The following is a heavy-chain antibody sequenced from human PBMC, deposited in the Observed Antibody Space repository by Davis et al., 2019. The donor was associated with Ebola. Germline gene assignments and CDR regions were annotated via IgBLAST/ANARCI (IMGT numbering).Heavy chain of an antibody. D-gene: IGHD2-15*01. J-gene: IGHJ3*02. CDR1: GYTFTTYY. CDR2: INPSGGRT. Sequence: AASVKVSCKASGYTFTTYYMHWVRQAPGQGLEWMGIINPSGGRTRYAQKFQGRVTMTRDTSTSTVYMELTSLRSEETAVYYCTRMCSGGSYYNDAFDMWGQGTMVTVSS. V-gene: IGHV1-46*01. CDR3: TRMCSGGSYYNDAFDM.